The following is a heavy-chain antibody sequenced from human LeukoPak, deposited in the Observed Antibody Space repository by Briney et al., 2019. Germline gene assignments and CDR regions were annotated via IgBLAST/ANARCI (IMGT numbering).Heavy chain of an antibody. D-gene: IGHD1-1*01. V-gene: IGHV4-39*07. J-gene: IGHJ4*02. CDR2: IYYSGST. Sequence: SETLSLTCTVACGSISSRSYYWGWIRQPPGKGLEWIGSIYYSGSTYYNPYLKSRVTISVDTSKNQFSLKLSSVTAADTAVYYCARAMGLERAYYFDYWGQGTLVTVSS. CDR3: ARAMGLERAYYFDY. CDR1: CGSISSRSYY.